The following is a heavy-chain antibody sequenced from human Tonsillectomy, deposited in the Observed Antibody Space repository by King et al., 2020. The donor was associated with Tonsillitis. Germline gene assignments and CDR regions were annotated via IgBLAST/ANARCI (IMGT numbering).Heavy chain of an antibody. D-gene: IGHD2-2*01. CDR3: ARVSTHYYYYYMDV. CDR1: GGSISSGSYY. V-gene: IGHV4-61*02. CDR2: IYTSGST. Sequence: QLQESGPGLVKPSQTLSLTCTVSGGSISSGSYYWSWIRQPAGKGLEWIGRIYTSGSTNYNPSLKSRVTMSVDTSKNQFSLKLSSVTAADTAVYYFARVSTHYYYYYMDVWGKGTTVTVSS. J-gene: IGHJ6*03.